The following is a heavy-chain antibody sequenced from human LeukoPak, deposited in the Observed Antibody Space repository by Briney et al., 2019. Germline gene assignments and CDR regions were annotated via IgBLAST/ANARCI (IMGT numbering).Heavy chain of an antibody. CDR1: GFTFSSYA. D-gene: IGHD2-15*01. CDR2: ISGSGGST. J-gene: IGHJ3*02. CDR3: AKDPCSRSGGSCHGAFDI. Sequence: GGSLRLSCAASGFTFSSYAMSWVRQAPGKGLEWVSAISGSGGSTYYADSVKGRFTISRDNSKNTLYRQMNSLRAEDTAVYYCAKDPCSRSGGSCHGAFDIWGQGTMVTVSS. V-gene: IGHV3-23*01.